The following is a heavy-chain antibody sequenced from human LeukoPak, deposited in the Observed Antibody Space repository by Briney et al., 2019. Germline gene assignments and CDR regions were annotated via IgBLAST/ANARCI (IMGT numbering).Heavy chain of an antibody. J-gene: IGHJ4*02. CDR3: AIRNEYSSTTGFDY. V-gene: IGHV1-2*02. Sequence: ASVKVSCKASGYTFTGYYMHWVRQAPGQGLEWMGWIIPNSGGTNYAQKFQGRVTMTRDTSISTAYMELSRLRSDDTAVYYCAIRNEYSSTTGFDYWGQGTLVTVSS. D-gene: IGHD6-6*01. CDR2: IIPNSGGT. CDR1: GYTFTGYY.